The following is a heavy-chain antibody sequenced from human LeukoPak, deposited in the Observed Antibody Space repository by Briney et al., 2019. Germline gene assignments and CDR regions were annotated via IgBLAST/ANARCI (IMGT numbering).Heavy chain of an antibody. J-gene: IGHJ5*02. CDR1: GGTFRGYY. V-gene: IGHV4-34*01. CDR3: ARPKYSSLSPAFEP. Sequence: SETLSLTCAVYGGTFRGYYCSGIREPPGEGLGWIGEINLSGSINHNPSLKSRVTISVDTSKSQFSLMLSSVTAAHTAVYYCARPKYSSLSPAFEPWGQRTLVTVSS. D-gene: IGHD6-6*01. CDR2: INLSGSI.